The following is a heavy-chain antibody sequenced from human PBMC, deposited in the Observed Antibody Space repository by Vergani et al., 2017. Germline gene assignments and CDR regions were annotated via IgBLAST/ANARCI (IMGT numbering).Heavy chain of an antibody. CDR3: AREDDSSGGSFDY. V-gene: IGHV3-48*02. CDR1: GFTFSSYS. D-gene: IGHD3-22*01. J-gene: IGHJ4*02. CDR2: ISSSSSTI. Sequence: EVQLVESGGGLVQPGGSLRLSCAASGFTFSSYSMNWVRQAPGKGLEWGSYISSSSSTIYYADSVKGRFTISRDNAKNSLYRQMNSLRDEDTAVYYCAREDDSSGGSFDYWGQGTLVTVSS.